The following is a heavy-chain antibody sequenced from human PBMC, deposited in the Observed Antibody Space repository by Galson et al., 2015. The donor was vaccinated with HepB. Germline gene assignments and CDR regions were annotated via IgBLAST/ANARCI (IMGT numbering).Heavy chain of an antibody. D-gene: IGHD3-10*01. CDR2: ISSSSSYI. CDR3: ARDSATRYGSGSYYKGFFNYYYYGMDV. J-gene: IGHJ6*02. Sequence: SLRLSCAASGFTFSSYSMNWVRQAPGKGLEWVSYISSSSSYIYYADSVKGRFTISRDNAKNSLYLQMNSLRAEDTAVYYCARDSATRYGSGSYYKGFFNYYYYGMDVWGQGTTVTVSS. CDR1: GFTFSSYS. V-gene: IGHV3-21*05.